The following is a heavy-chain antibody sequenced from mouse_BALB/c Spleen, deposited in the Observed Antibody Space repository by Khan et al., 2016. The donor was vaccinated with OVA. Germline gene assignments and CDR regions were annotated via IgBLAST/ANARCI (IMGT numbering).Heavy chain of an antibody. CDR3: ERWEGTGDGAGFAY. CDR1: GYTFSSYW. V-gene: IGHV1-9*01. J-gene: IGHJ3*01. Sequence: QVQLQQSGAELMKPGASVKISCKATGYTFSSYWIEWVKQRPGHGLEWIGAILPGSGSTNYNEKFKGKATFTADTSSNTAYMQLSSLTSEDSDVYDGERWEGTGDGAGFAYWGQGTLVTVSA. D-gene: IGHD4-1*01. CDR2: ILPGSGST.